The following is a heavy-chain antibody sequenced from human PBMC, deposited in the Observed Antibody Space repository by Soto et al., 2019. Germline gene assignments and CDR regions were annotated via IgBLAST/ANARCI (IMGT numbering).Heavy chain of an antibody. CDR3: ARDVYRSSRYFDY. D-gene: IGHD6-6*01. Sequence: GGSLRLSCAASGFTFSSYSMNWVRQAPGKGLEWVSSISSSSSYIYYADSVKGRFTISRDNAKNSLYLQMNSLRAEDTAVYYCARDVYRSSRYFDYWGQGTLVTVSS. CDR2: ISSSSSYI. CDR1: GFTFSSYS. V-gene: IGHV3-21*01. J-gene: IGHJ4*02.